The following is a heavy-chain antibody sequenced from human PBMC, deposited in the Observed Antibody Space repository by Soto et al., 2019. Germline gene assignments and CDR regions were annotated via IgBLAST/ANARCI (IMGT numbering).Heavy chain of an antibody. CDR3: ARGSHCGGDCYSGYYYYYGMDV. J-gene: IGHJ6*02. CDR1: GGSVSSGRNY. CDR2: MYYSGST. V-gene: IGHV4-61*01. Sequence: SSETLSLTCTVSGGSVSSGRNYWNWIQQPPGKGLEWIGYMYYSGSTNYNPSLKSRVTISVDTSKNQFSLKLTSVTAADTAVYYCARGSHCGGDCYSGYYYYYGMDVWGQGTTVTVPS. D-gene: IGHD2-21*02.